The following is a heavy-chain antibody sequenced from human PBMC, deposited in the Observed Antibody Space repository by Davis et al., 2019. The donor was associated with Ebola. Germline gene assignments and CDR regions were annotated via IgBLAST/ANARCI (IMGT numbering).Heavy chain of an antibody. Sequence: MPGGSLRLSCAVYGGSFSGYYWSWIRQPPGKGLEWIGEINHSGSTNYNPSLKGRVTISVDTSKNQFSLKMGAVTAADTAVYYCARERGPYNWFDPWAQGTLVTVSS. CDR3: ARERGPYNWFDP. CDR2: INHSGST. CDR1: GGSFSGYY. J-gene: IGHJ5*02. V-gene: IGHV4-34*01.